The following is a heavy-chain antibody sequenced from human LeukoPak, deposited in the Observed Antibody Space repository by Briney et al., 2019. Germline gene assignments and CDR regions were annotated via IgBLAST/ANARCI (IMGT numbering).Heavy chain of an antibody. CDR1: GFTFSGYS. CDR3: ARDHSGSQHWFDP. V-gene: IGHV3-23*01. J-gene: IGHJ5*02. D-gene: IGHD1-26*01. CDR2: ISGSGDAT. Sequence: GGSLRLSCAASGFTFSGYSMSWVRQAPGKGPEWVSTISGSGDATYYADSVKGRFTISRDNSKNTLYVQMNSLRAEDTAVYYCARDHSGSQHWFDPWGQGTLVTVSS.